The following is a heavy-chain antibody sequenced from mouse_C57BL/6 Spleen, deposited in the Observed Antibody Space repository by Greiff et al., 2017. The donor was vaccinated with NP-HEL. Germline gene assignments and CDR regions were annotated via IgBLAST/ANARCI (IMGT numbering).Heavy chain of an antibody. V-gene: IGHV5-17*01. Sequence: EVKLQESGGGLVKPGGSLKLSCAASGFTFSDYGMHWVRQAPEKGLEWVAYISSGSSTIYYADTVKGRFTISRDNAKNTLFLQMTSLRSEDTAMYYCARGGGTTDFDYWGQGTTLTVSS. CDR2: ISSGSSTI. J-gene: IGHJ2*01. CDR3: ARGGGTTDFDY. CDR1: GFTFSDYG. D-gene: IGHD4-1*01.